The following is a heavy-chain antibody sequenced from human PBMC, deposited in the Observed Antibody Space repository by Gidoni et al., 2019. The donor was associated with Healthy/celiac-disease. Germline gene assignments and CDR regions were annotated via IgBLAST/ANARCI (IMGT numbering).Heavy chain of an antibody. CDR1: GFTFSSSA. CDR2: ISGSGGST. D-gene: IGHD2-21*02. CDR3: AKGKGLAYCGGDCYPPGFDY. V-gene: IGHV3-23*01. J-gene: IGHJ4*02. Sequence: EVQLLESGGGLVQPGGSLRLSCAASGFTFSSSAMSWVRQAPGKGLGWVSAISGSGGSTYYADSVKGRFTISRDNSKNTLYLQMNSLRAEDTAVYYCAKGKGLAYCGGDCYPPGFDYWGQGTLVTVSS.